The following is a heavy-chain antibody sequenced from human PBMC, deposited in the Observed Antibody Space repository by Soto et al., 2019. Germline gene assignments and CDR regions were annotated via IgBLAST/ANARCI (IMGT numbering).Heavy chain of an antibody. J-gene: IGHJ4*02. V-gene: IGHV3-23*01. CDR3: AKDWPRGSGGWYGPFDY. D-gene: IGHD6-19*01. CDR1: GFTFSSYA. Sequence: GGSLRLSCAASGFTFSSYAMSWVRQAPGKGLERVSGLSGSGGGTYADSVKGRFIISRDNSKKALYLQMTSLRAEDTAVYYCAKDWPRGSGGWYGPFDYWGQGSLVTVSS. CDR2: LSGSGGGT.